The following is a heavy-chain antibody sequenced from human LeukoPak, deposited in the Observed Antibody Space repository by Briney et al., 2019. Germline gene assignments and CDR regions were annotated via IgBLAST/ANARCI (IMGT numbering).Heavy chain of an antibody. CDR1: GFTFSSYA. CDR3: AKGQKWELPLDY. D-gene: IGHD1-26*01. V-gene: IGHV3-23*01. J-gene: IGHJ4*02. Sequence: PGGSLRLSCAASGFTFSSYAMTWDRQAPGKGLEWVSAISGSDTSTYYADSVKGRFTISRDKSKNTMYLQMNSLRAEDMAVYYCAKGQKWELPLDYWGQGTLVTVSS. CDR2: ISGSDTST.